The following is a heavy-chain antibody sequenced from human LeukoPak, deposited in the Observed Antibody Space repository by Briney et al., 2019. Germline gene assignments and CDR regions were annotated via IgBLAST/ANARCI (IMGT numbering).Heavy chain of an antibody. CDR2: ISTYTGNS. V-gene: IGHV1-18*01. Sequence: ASVKVSCKASGYTFSNYVLTWVRQAPGQGLVWMGRISTYTGNSKYAQKFQDRVTMTTDTSTSTAYMELSNLRSEDTAVYYCARDGGYSYGRYYYYGMDVWGQGTTVTVYS. CDR1: GYTFSNYV. CDR3: ARDGGYSYGRYYYYGMDV. J-gene: IGHJ6*02. D-gene: IGHD5-18*01.